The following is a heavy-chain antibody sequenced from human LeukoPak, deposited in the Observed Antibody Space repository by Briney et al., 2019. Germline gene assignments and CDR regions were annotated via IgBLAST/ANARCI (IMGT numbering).Heavy chain of an antibody. Sequence: ASVKVSCRASGYXFTDYYIHWVRQAPGQGLEWMGWINPNSGGTNYAQNFQGRVTMTRDTSISTAYMELSRLRSDDTAVYYCARDLELWGQGTLVAVSS. J-gene: IGHJ5*02. V-gene: IGHV1-2*02. CDR3: ARDLEL. CDR1: GYXFTDYY. CDR2: INPNSGGT.